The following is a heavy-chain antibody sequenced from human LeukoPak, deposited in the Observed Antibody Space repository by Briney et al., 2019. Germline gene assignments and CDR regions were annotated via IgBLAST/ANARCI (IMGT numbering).Heavy chain of an antibody. CDR3: ARIPYDSSGYYLYYFDY. CDR1: GGSISSYY. CDR2: IYYSGST. J-gene: IGHJ4*02. V-gene: IGHV4-39*07. D-gene: IGHD3-22*01. Sequence: SETLSLTCTVSGGSISSYYWSWIRQPPGKGLEWIGSIYYSGSTYYNPSLKSRVTISVDTSKNQFSLKLSSVTAADTAVYYCARIPYDSSGYYLYYFDYWGQGTLVTVSS.